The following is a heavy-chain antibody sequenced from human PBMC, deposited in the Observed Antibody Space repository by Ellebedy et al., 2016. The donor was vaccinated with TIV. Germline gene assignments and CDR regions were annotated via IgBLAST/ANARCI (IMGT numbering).Heavy chain of an antibody. J-gene: IGHJ4*02. Sequence: ASVKVSCKASGYTFTNNGISWVRQAPGQGLEWMGWISVHNGNTNYALNFRGRVTMTTDASTDTAYMELRSLRPDDTAVYYCARYFLTGDNTRFDNWGQGTLVTVSS. V-gene: IGHV1-18*04. D-gene: IGHD3/OR15-3a*01. CDR3: ARYFLTGDNTRFDN. CDR1: GYTFTNNG. CDR2: ISVHNGNT.